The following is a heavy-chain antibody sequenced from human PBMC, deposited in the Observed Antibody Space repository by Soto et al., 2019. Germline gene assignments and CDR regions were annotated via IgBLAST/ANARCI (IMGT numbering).Heavy chain of an antibody. CDR3: ARRYGVYFDY. CDR2: IYYCGST. V-gene: IGHV4-59*08. D-gene: IGHD4-17*01. J-gene: IGHJ4*02. CDR1: GASISSYY. Sequence: QVQLQESGPGLVKPSETLSLTCTVPGASISSYYWSWIRQPPGKGLEWIGYIYYCGSTNYNPSLKRRVTISVDTSQNQFSLQLSSVTAADAAVYYCARRYGVYFDYWGQGTLVTVSS.